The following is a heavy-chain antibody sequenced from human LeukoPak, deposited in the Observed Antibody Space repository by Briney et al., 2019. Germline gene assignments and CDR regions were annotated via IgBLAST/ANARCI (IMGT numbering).Heavy chain of an antibody. D-gene: IGHD3-10*01. CDR3: AKDLPGITMVRGVIITDSGASDI. CDR1: GFTFSSYA. CDR2: ISGSGGST. J-gene: IGHJ3*02. Sequence: GGSLRLSCAASGFTFSSYAMSWVRQAPGKGLEWVSAISGSGGSTYYADSVKGRFTISRDNSKNTLYLQMNSLRAEDTAVYYCAKDLPGITMVRGVIITDSGASDIWGQGTMVTVSS. V-gene: IGHV3-23*01.